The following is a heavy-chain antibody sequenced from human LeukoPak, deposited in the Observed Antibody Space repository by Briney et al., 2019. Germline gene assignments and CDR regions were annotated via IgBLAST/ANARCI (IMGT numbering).Heavy chain of an antibody. V-gene: IGHV4-4*09. D-gene: IGHD6-6*01. Sequence: SETLPLTCTVSGGSISSYYWSWIRQPPGKGLEWIGYIYTSGSTNYNPSLKSRVTISVDTSKNQFSLKLSSVTAADTAVYYCARQEYSSSSADYWGQGTLVTVSS. CDR1: GGSISSYY. CDR3: ARQEYSSSSADY. J-gene: IGHJ4*02. CDR2: IYTSGST.